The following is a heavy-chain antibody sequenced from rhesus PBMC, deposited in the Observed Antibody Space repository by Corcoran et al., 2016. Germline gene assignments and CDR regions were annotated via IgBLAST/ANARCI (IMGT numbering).Heavy chain of an antibody. V-gene: IGHV4-165*01. Sequence: QVHLQESGPGLVKPSETLSLTCAVSGGSFSGYSWGGVRPPPGKGLEWIGYISGSSGNIDYNPTLKSPVTISRDTSKNQFSLKLTSVTDADTAVYYCAKDPAYGSRSDVWGPGVLVTVSS. CDR3: AKDPAYGSRSDV. CDR2: ISGSSGNI. D-gene: IGHD4-4*01. CDR1: GGSFSGYS. J-gene: IGHJ5-1*01.